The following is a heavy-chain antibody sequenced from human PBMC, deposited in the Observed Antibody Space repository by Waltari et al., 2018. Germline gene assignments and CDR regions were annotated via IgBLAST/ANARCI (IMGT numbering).Heavy chain of an antibody. CDR3: ARERGGTGTRAFDI. CDR2: INAGNGNT. D-gene: IGHD1-7*01. Sequence: QVQLVQSGAEVKKPGASVKVSCKASGYTFTSYAMHWVRQAPGQRLEWMGWINAGNGNTKYSQKFQGRVTMTRDTSISTAYMELSRLRSDDTAVYYCARERGGTGTRAFDIWGQGTMVTVSS. V-gene: IGHV1-3*01. J-gene: IGHJ3*02. CDR1: GYTFTSYA.